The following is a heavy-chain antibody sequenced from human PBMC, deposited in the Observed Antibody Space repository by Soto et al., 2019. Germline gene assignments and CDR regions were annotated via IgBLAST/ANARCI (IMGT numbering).Heavy chain of an antibody. D-gene: IGHD5-12*01. CDR2: VSCSGGST. J-gene: IGHJ4*02. CDR3: AKASGGYADY. V-gene: IGHV3-23*01. Sequence: GGPLRLSCAASGGNFSSYAMSWGGQTPGGGLEGGSAVSCSGGSTYYAESLKGRFTISRDNSKHTLYLQMNSLRAEDTAVYYCAKASGGYADYWGQGTLVPVSS. CDR1: GGNFSSYA.